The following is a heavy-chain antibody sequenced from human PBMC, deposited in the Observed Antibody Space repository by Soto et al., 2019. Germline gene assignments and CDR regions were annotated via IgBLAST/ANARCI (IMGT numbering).Heavy chain of an antibody. J-gene: IGHJ5*02. CDR3: ARDLSPYSDYYDESTSETWFDP. D-gene: IGHD3-16*01. Sequence: PGGSLRLSCAASGFTFSDYYMSWLRQPPGKGLEWVSYISKSGSIIHFADSVKGRFAIPRDNAKNTLYLQMSSLRAEDTALYYCARDLSPYSDYYDESTSETWFDPWGQGTLVTVSS. CDR1: GFTFSDYY. CDR2: ISKSGSII. V-gene: IGHV3-11*01.